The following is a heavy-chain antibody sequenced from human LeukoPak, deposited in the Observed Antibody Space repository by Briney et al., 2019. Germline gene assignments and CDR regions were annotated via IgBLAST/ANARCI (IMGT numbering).Heavy chain of an antibody. Sequence: GGSLRLSCAASGFTFSSYSMNWVRQAPGKGLEWASSISSSSSYIYYADSVKGRFTISRDNAKNSLYLQMNSLRAEDTAVYYCARDLAYCGGDCFYFDYWGQGTLATVSS. D-gene: IGHD2-21*02. J-gene: IGHJ4*02. CDR1: GFTFSSYS. V-gene: IGHV3-21*01. CDR3: ARDLAYCGGDCFYFDY. CDR2: ISSSSSYI.